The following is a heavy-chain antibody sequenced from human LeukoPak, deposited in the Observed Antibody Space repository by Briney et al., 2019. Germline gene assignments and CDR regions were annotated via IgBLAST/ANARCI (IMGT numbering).Heavy chain of an antibody. V-gene: IGHV3-23*01. CDR2: ISSSGGNT. D-gene: IGHD3-10*01. CDR1: GFTFSSFA. Sequence: PGGSLRLSCAASGFTFSSFAMSFVRQAPGKGLEWVSAISSSGGNTYYAESVEGRFTISRDNSKNTLDLQMNSLRAEDTAEYYCAKDSRSYITVALAHWGQGTLVTVSS. CDR3: AKDSRSYITVALAH. J-gene: IGHJ4*02.